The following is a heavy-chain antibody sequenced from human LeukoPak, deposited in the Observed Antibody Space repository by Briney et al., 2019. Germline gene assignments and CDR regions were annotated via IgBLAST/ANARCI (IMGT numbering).Heavy chain of an antibody. CDR3: ATFPYSTRDAFDI. Sequence: GGSLRLSCAVSGFTFRNYWMRWVRQAPGKGLEWVANIKQDGSEKYYVDSVKGRFTISRDNAKNSLYLQMNSLRAEDTAVYYCATFPYSTRDAFDIWGQGTMVTVSS. D-gene: IGHD5-18*01. CDR2: IKQDGSEK. CDR1: GFTFRNYW. J-gene: IGHJ3*02. V-gene: IGHV3-7*01.